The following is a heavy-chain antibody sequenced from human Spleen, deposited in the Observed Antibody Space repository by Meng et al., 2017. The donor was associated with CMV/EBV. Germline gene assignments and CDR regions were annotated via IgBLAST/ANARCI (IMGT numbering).Heavy chain of an antibody. V-gene: IGHV3-21*01. CDR1: GFTFSVFV. J-gene: IGHJ6*02. Sequence: GESLKISCTASGFTFSVFVINWVRQAPGKGLEWVSSISSSSSYIYYADSVKGRFTISRDNAKNSLYLQMNSLRAEDTAVYYCSYGDYYYYGMDVWGQGTTVTVSS. CDR2: ISSSSSYI. CDR3: SYGDYYYYGMDV. D-gene: IGHD5-18*01.